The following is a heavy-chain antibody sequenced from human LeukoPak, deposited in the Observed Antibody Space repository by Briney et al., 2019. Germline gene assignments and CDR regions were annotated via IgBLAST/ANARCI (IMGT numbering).Heavy chain of an antibody. CDR2: ISGSGGST. CDR3: AKGARLRLGEDFDY. D-gene: IGHD3-16*01. Sequence: GSLRLSCAASGFTFSSYAMSWVRQAPGKGLEWVSGISGSGGSTFHADSVKGRFTISRNNSKNTLYMQMNSLRADDTAVYYCAKGARLRLGEDFDYWGQGTLVTVSS. CDR1: GFTFSSYA. V-gene: IGHV3-23*01. J-gene: IGHJ4*02.